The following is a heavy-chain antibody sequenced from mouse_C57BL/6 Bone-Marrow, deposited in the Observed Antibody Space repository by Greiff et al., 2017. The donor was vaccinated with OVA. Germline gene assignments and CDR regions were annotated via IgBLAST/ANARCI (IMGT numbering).Heavy chain of an antibody. J-gene: IGHJ4*01. Sequence: QVQLQQPGAELVRPGSSVKLSCTASGYTFTSYWMHWVKQRPIQGLEWIGNIDPSDSDTNYNQQFKAKATMTVDKASSTAYMQLSSLTSEDSAVYYCARGYSPYAMDDWGQGTSVTVSS. CDR1: GYTFTSYW. CDR3: ARGYSPYAMDD. V-gene: IGHV1-52*01. D-gene: IGHD1-2*01. CDR2: IDPSDSDT.